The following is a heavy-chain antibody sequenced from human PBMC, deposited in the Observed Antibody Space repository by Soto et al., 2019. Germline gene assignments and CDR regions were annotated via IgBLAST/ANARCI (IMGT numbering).Heavy chain of an antibody. D-gene: IGHD3-16*01. CDR1: GGSISSGGYY. V-gene: IGHV4-31*03. CDR3: ARGYDYVWGSPWGMDV. CDR2: IYYSGST. Sequence: QVQLQESGPGLVKPSQTLSLTCTVSGGSISSGGYYWSWIRQHPGKGLEWIGYIYYSGSTYYNPSLKSRVTISVDTSKNQCSLKLSSVTAADTAVYYYARGYDYVWGSPWGMDVWGQGTTVTVSS. J-gene: IGHJ6*02.